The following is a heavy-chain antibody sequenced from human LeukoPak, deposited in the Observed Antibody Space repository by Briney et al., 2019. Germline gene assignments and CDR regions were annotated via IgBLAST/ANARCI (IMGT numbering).Heavy chain of an antibody. V-gene: IGHV1-69*13. D-gene: IGHD6-13*01. CDR2: IIPIFGTA. Sequence: EASVKVSCKASGGTFSSYAISWVRQAPGQGLEWMGEIIPIFGTANYAQKFQGRVTITADESTSTAYMELSSLRSEDTAVYYCAREGVAAAGTRPVGWFDPWGQGTLVTVSS. CDR1: GGTFSSYA. CDR3: AREGVAAAGTRPVGWFDP. J-gene: IGHJ5*02.